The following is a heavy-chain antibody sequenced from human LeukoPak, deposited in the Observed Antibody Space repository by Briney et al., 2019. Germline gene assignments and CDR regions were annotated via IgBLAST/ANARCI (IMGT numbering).Heavy chain of an antibody. CDR2: IYYSGST. CDR1: GGSISSGDYY. V-gene: IGHV4-39*01. Sequence: PSETLSLTCTVSGGSISSGDYYWSWIRQPPGKGLEWIGSIYYSGSTYYNPSLKSRVTISVDTSKNQFSLKLSSVTAADTAVYYCASKYYDSSGYYYYYWGQGTLVTVSS. D-gene: IGHD3-22*01. J-gene: IGHJ4*02. CDR3: ASKYYDSSGYYYYY.